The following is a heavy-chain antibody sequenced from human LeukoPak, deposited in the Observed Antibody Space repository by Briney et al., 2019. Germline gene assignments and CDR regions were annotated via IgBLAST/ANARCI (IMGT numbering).Heavy chain of an antibody. Sequence: SETPSLTCTVSGYSISSSYYWGWIRQPPGKGLEWIGAIYHSGSTYYSPSLKSRVTISVDTSKNQFSLKLSSVTAADTALYYCGRIGGHLMDPHYNGLDVWGQGTTVTVSS. CDR3: GRIGGHLMDPHYNGLDV. D-gene: IGHD2/OR15-2a*01. CDR1: GYSISSSYY. CDR2: IYHSGST. V-gene: IGHV4-38-2*02. J-gene: IGHJ6*02.